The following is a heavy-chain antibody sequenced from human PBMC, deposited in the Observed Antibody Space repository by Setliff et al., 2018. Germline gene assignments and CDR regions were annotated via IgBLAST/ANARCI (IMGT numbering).Heavy chain of an antibody. CDR1: GFTFSSYW. J-gene: IGHJ3*02. D-gene: IGHD3-9*01. V-gene: IGHV3-7*01. Sequence: PGESLKISCAASGFTFSSYWMSWVRQAPGKGLEWVANIKQDGSEKYYVDSVKGRFTISRDNAKNSLYLQMNSLRAEDTAVYYCARDDYDILTGSPGEDAFDIWGQGTMVTVSS. CDR2: IKQDGSEK. CDR3: ARDDYDILTGSPGEDAFDI.